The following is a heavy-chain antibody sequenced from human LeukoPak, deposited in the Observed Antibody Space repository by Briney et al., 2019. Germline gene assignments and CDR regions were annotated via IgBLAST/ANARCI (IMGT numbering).Heavy chain of an antibody. D-gene: IGHD5-18*01. J-gene: IGHJ3*02. Sequence: SETLSLTCTVSGGSVSSYYWSWIRQPPGKGLEWIGYIYYSGSPNYNPSLKSRVTISVDTSKNQFSLKLSSVTAADTAVYYCARGGYRDAFDIWGQGTMVTVSS. CDR3: ARGGYRDAFDI. V-gene: IGHV4-59*08. CDR2: IYYSGSP. CDR1: GGSVSSYY.